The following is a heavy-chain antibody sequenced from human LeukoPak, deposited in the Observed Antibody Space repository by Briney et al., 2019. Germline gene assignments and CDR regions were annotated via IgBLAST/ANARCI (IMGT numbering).Heavy chain of an antibody. V-gene: IGHV4-34*01. Sequence: PSETLSLTCGVSGGSFSGYFWSWIRQTPGKGLEWIGEINHGGGNNYNPSLKSRVTMSLGTSENQFSLNMTSVTAADTAMYFCARWRGRGWFDPWGQGTLDTVSS. CDR1: GGSFSGYF. D-gene: IGHD3-3*01. J-gene: IGHJ5*02. CDR3: ARWRGRGWFDP. CDR2: INHGGGN.